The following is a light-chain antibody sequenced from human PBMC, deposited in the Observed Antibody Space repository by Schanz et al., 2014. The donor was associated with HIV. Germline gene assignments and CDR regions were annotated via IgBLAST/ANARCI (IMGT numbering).Light chain of an antibody. CDR3: QHYGTSFT. CDR1: QSVSSF. V-gene: IGKV3-11*01. CDR2: DAS. J-gene: IGKJ3*01. Sequence: EIVLTQSPATLSLSPGERATLSCRARQSVSSFLAWYQQKPGQAPRLLIYDASNRAAGIPARFSGSGSGTDFTLTISRLEPEDFAVYYCQHYGTSFTFGPGTKVDIK.